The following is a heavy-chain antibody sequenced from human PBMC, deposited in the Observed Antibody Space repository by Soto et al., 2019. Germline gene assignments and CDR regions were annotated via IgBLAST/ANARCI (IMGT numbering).Heavy chain of an antibody. CDR2: IYSQDDT. CDR1: GGSVSSKDYS. V-gene: IGHV4-39*01. Sequence: SETLSLTCTVTGGSVSSKDYSWGWVRQPPGRGLVRIGPIYSQDDTHYNTSLLSRVTISVDTSQTEFSLRLNSVTAADTAVYYCVRLNGYCVSTKCRGYYGMDVWGQGTTVS. J-gene: IGHJ6*02. CDR3: VRLNGYCVSTKCRGYYGMDV. D-gene: IGHD2-2*03.